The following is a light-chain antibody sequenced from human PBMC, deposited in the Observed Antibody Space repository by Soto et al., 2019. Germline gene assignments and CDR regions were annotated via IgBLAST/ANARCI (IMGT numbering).Light chain of an antibody. V-gene: IGKV2D-29*01. J-gene: IGKJ5*01. CDR2: EVS. Sequence: IVMTQTPLSLSVTPGQPASISCESSQSLLHSDGKTYLYWYLQKPGQPPQLLIYEVSNRFSGXPXRLSRSWSGTHFPLQIGRVEAEDVGVYDCMQSIRGLTFGQGTRLEIE. CDR3: MQSIRGLT. CDR1: QSLLHSDGKTY.